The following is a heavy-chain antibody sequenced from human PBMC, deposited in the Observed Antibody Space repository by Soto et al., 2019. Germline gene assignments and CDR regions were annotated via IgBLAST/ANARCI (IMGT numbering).Heavy chain of an antibody. D-gene: IGHD4-17*01. CDR1: GVSFSTYG. J-gene: IGHJ5*02. CDR3: ARETYGDYVGYFDP. Sequence: GGSLRLSCAASGVSFSTYGMHWVRQAPGKGLEWVSCISNGGSNKYYADSVKGRFTISGDNAKNSLYLQMNSLRAEDTAVYYCARETYGDYVGYFDPWGQGIQVTVSS. CDR2: ISNGGSNK. V-gene: IGHV3-21*04.